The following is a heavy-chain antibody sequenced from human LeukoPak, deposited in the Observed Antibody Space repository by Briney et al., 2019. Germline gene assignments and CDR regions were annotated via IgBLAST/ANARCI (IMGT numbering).Heavy chain of an antibody. Sequence: SETLSLTCTVSGGSITSDTYYWVWLRQPPGKGLEWTGSIKYGGTTFYSSSLQSRITLSMDASKNQFSLRLTSVTAADTAVYYCARLGTYSGNLFDNWGQGTLVTVSS. V-gene: IGHV4-39*01. CDR3: ARLGTYSGNLFDN. CDR1: GGSITSDTYY. D-gene: IGHD5-12*01. J-gene: IGHJ4*02. CDR2: IKYGGTT.